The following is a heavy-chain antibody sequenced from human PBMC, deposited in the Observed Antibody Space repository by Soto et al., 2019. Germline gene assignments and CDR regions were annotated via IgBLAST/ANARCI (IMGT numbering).Heavy chain of an antibody. CDR2: ILPVFNTA. Sequence: ASVKVSCKASGGTTGTYGINWVRQAPGQGLEWMGGILPVFNTADYAQKFQGRLTITADKSTSTAYMELSSLTSDDTAVYYCARDGQDDISGFGRLDPWGQGTLVTVSS. CDR3: ARDGQDDISGFGRLDP. V-gene: IGHV1-69*06. D-gene: IGHD3-22*01. CDR1: GGTTGTYG. J-gene: IGHJ5*02.